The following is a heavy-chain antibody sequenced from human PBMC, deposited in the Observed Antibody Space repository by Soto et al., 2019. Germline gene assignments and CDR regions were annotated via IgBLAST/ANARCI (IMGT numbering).Heavy chain of an antibody. CDR2: ISAYNGNT. Sequence: ASVKVSCKASGYTFTSYGISWVRQAPGQGLEWMGWISAYNGNTNYAQKLQGRATMTTDTSTSTAYMELRSLRSDDTAVYYCARGLEYSSSNYFDYWGQGTLVTVSS. D-gene: IGHD6-6*01. CDR3: ARGLEYSSSNYFDY. CDR1: GYTFTSYG. V-gene: IGHV1-18*04. J-gene: IGHJ4*02.